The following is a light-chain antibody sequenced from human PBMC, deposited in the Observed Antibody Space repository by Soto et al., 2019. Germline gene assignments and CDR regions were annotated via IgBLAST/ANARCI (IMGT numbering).Light chain of an antibody. V-gene: IGKV3-15*01. CDR1: QSVSSN. CDR3: QQCYSWPRT. Sequence: EIVMTQSPATLSVSPGERATLSCRASQSVSSNLAWYQQKPGQAPRLLIYGASTRATGIPARFSGSGSGTEFTLTISSLQSEDFAVYYCQQCYSWPRTFGQGTKVEIK. CDR2: GAS. J-gene: IGKJ1*01.